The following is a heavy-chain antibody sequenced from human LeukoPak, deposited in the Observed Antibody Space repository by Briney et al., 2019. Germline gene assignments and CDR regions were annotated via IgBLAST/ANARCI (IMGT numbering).Heavy chain of an antibody. CDR3: ATDIVTTGDYFDY. V-gene: IGHV3-23*01. CDR1: GFTFSSYA. D-gene: IGHD5-12*01. CDR2: ISGSGGST. J-gene: IGHJ4*02. Sequence: GGSLRLSCAASGFTFSSYAMNWVRQAPGKGLEWVSAISGSGGSTSYADSVKGRFTISRDNSKNTLYLQMNSLRAEDTAVYYCATDIVTTGDYFDYWGQGTLVTVSS.